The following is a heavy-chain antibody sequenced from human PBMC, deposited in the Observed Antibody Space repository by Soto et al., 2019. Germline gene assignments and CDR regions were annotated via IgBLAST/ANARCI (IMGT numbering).Heavy chain of an antibody. Sequence: QVQLVESGGGVVQPGGSLRLSCAASGFTFSTYAMQWVRQAPGKGLEWVAVVSSEGGTQFYADSVKGRFTISRDNSKNSLYLQMSSLTTEDAAIYYCATWHEREHAYDVWGQGTTVTVSS. J-gene: IGHJ3*01. D-gene: IGHD1-1*01. CDR1: GFTFSTYA. CDR2: VSSEGGTQ. CDR3: ATWHEREHAYDV. V-gene: IGHV3-30-3*01.